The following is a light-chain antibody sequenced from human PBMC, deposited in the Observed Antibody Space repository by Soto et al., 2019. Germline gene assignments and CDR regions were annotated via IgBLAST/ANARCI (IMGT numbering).Light chain of an antibody. J-gene: IGKJ1*01. CDR1: QSVSSSY. CDR2: GAS. CDR3: QQYGSSSWT. Sequence: EIVLTQSPGTLSLSPGERATLSCRASQSVSSSYLAWYQQKPGQAPRLLIYGASSRATGIPDRFSGSGSEKDLTLTISRLEPEDFAVYYCQQYGSSSWTFGQGPKVEIK. V-gene: IGKV3-20*01.